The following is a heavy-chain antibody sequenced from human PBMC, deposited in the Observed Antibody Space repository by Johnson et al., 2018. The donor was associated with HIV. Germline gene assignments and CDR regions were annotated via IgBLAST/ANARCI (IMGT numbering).Heavy chain of an antibody. CDR1: GFTFSDYY. Sequence: QVQLVESGGGLVKPGGSLRLSCAASGFTFSDYYMSWIRQAPGTGLEWVSYISSTGSTIYYAHSVYVLFTFSRDTSKHTLYLHMNSLRAEDTAVYYCARGWGRSSVTFDAFDIWGQGTMVTVSS. V-gene: IGHV3-11*04. CDR2: ISSTGSTI. CDR3: ARGWGRSSVTFDAFDI. J-gene: IGHJ3*02. D-gene: IGHD6-19*01.